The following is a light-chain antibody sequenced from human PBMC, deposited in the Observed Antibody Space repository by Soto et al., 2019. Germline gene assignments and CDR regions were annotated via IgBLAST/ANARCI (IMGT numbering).Light chain of an antibody. CDR3: QRYNNWPLT. J-gene: IGKJ4*01. V-gene: IGKV3-15*01. CDR2: GAS. CDR1: QGIGST. Sequence: EIVMTQSPATLSVSPGERATLSCRASQGIGSTLAWYQQKPGQTPRLLTYGASTRAAGVPARLSGSGSATEFTLTINSLQSEDFAVYYCQRYNNWPLTFGGGTKVEIK.